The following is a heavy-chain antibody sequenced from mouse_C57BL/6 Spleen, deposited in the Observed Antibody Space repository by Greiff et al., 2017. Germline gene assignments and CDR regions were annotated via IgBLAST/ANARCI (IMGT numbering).Heavy chain of an antibody. CDR1: GFTFSSYT. CDR2: ISGGGGNT. D-gene: IGHD1-1*01. V-gene: IGHV5-9*01. CDR3: ARQDYYGSVDAMDY. Sequence: EVMLVESGGGLVKPGGSLKLSCAASGFTFSSYTMSWVRQTPEKRLEWVATISGGGGNTYYPDSVKGRFTISRDNAKNTLYLQMSSLRSEDTALYYCARQDYYGSVDAMDYWGQGTSVTVSS. J-gene: IGHJ4*01.